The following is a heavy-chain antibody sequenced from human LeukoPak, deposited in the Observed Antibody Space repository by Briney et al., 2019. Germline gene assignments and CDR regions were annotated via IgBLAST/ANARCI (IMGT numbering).Heavy chain of an antibody. Sequence: GGSLRLSCVASGFTFSGFGMHWVRQAPGKGLEWVAVISYNARHEYYRDSVKGRFSISRDNSKNTVSLQLDSLTIEDTAVYYCVRGGSPPTSTWSLDEWGQGTLVSVSS. CDR3: VRGGSPPTSTWSLDE. V-gene: IGHV3-30*03. D-gene: IGHD2-2*01. J-gene: IGHJ4*02. CDR1: GFTFSGFG. CDR2: ISYNARHE.